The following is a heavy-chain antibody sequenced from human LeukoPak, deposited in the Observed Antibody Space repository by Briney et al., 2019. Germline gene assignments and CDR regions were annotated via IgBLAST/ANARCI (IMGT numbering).Heavy chain of an antibody. CDR2: IYYSGSP. J-gene: IGHJ3*01. Sequence: SETLSLTCTVSGGSITSYYWSWIRQPPGKGLELIGYIYYSGSPTYNPSLKSRVTISVDTSKNQFSLQLSSVTAADTAVYYCAGDVMSTALDAFDVWGQGTVVTVSS. V-gene: IGHV4-59*01. CDR3: AGDVMSTALDAFDV. D-gene: IGHD1-1*01. CDR1: GGSITSYY.